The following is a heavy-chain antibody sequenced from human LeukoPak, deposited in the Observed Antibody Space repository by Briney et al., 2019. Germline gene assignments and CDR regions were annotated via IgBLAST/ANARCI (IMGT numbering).Heavy chain of an antibody. J-gene: IGHJ4*02. D-gene: IGHD6-13*01. CDR1: GFTFSNHW. CDR2: IKQDGSER. V-gene: IGHV3-7*01. CDR3: AREFWNLSTWTIFDY. Sequence: PGGSLRLSCAASGFTFSNHWMSWVRQAPGKGLEWVANIKQDGSERTYVDSVKGRFTTSRDNAKNSLYLQMNSLRAEDTAIYYCAREFWNLSTWTIFDYWGQGTLVTVSS.